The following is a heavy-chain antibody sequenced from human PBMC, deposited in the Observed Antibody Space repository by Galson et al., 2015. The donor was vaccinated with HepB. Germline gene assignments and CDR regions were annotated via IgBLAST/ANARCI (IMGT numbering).Heavy chain of an antibody. CDR1: GGSISSSSYY. J-gene: IGHJ5*02. Sequence: LSLTCTVSGGSISSSSYYWGWIRQPPGKGLEWIGSIYYSGSTNYNPSLKSRVTISVDTSKNQFSLKLSSVTAADTAVYYCARGGCSSCRFDPWGQGTLVTVSS. CDR3: ARGGCSSCRFDP. V-gene: IGHV4-39*07. CDR2: IYYSGST. D-gene: IGHD2-2*01.